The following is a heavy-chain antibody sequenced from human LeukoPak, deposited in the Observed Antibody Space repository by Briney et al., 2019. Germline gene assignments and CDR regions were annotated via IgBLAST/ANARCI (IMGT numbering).Heavy chain of an antibody. CDR1: GGSIYRNSYY. D-gene: IGHD6-13*01. Sequence: PSETLSLTCTVSGGSIYRNSYYWGWIRQPPGKGLEWIGTIYYSGNTYYNPSLESRVTISVDTSKNQFSLKLNSVTATDTAVYYCAREARYGSSYLPTTWFDPWGQGTLVTVSS. J-gene: IGHJ5*02. CDR2: IYYSGNT. V-gene: IGHV4-39*02. CDR3: AREARYGSSYLPTTWFDP.